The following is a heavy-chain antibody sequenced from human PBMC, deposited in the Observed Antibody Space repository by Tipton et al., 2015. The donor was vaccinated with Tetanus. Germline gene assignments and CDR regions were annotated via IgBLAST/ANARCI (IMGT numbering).Heavy chain of an antibody. CDR2: ISRSGDTI. D-gene: IGHD1-26*01. CDR3: ARDISHVGATLYFDY. V-gene: IGHV3-11*01. CDR1: GFSFSDYY. Sequence: GSLRLSCAASGFSFSDYYMSWIRQAPEKGLEWLSYISRSGDTISYADSVKGRFTISRDNAKNSLYLQMDSLRAEDTAVYYCARDISHVGATLYFDYWGQGTLVTVSS. J-gene: IGHJ4*02.